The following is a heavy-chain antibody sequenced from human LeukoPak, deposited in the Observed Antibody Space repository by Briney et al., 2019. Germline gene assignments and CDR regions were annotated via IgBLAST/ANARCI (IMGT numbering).Heavy chain of an antibody. CDR2: ISYDGSNK. CDR1: GFTFSSYA. V-gene: IGHV3-30-3*01. J-gene: IGHJ4*02. D-gene: IGHD6-13*01. CDR3: ARDLGPQARIAESPGGY. Sequence: GGSLRLSCAASGFTFSSYAMHWVRQAPGKGLEWVAVISYDGSNKYYADSVKGRFTISRDNSKNTLYLQMNSLRAEDTAVYYCARDLGPQARIAESPGGYWGQGTLVTVSS.